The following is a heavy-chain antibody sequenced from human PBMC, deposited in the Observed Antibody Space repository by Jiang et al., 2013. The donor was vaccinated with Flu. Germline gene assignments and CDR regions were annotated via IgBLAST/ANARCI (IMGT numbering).Heavy chain of an antibody. Sequence: GAEVKKPGSPVKVSCKASGGTFSSYAISWVRQAPGQGLEWMGRIIPILGIANYAQKFQGRVTITADKSTSTAYMELSSLRSEDTAVYYCARGGSNYERWFDPWGQGTLVTVSS. D-gene: IGHD4-11*01. CDR3: ARGGSNYERWFDP. CDR2: IIPILGIA. J-gene: IGHJ5*02. V-gene: IGHV1-69*04. CDR1: GGTFSSYA.